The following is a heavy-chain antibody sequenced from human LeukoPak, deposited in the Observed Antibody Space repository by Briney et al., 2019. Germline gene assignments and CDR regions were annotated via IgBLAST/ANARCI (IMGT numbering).Heavy chain of an antibody. CDR2: IIPILGIA. CDR1: GGTFSSYA. D-gene: IGHD6-13*01. J-gene: IGHJ3*02. Sequence: SVKVSCKASGGTFSSYAISWVRQAPGQGLEWMGRIIPILGIANYAQKFQGRVTITADKSTSTAYMELSSLRSEDTAVYYCARPIGIAAEDAFDIWGQGTMVTVSS. V-gene: IGHV1-69*04. CDR3: ARPIGIAAEDAFDI.